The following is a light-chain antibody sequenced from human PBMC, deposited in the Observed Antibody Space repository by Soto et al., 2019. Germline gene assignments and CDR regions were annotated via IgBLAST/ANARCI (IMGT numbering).Light chain of an antibody. CDR1: QSVSSSY. CDR2: GAS. CDR3: QQYGTSPRM. V-gene: IGKV3-20*01. J-gene: IGKJ1*01. Sequence: EIVLTQSPGALSLSPGERATLSCGASQSVSSSYLAWYEQKPGQAPRLIIYGASTRATGIPDRFSGGGSGTDSTLTITRLEPEDFAVYYCQQYGTSPRMFGQGTKVEIK.